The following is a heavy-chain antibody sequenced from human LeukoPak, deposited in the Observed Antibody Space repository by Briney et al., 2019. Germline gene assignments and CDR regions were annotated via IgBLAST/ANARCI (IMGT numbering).Heavy chain of an antibody. CDR1: GYTFTLYG. Sequence: ASVKVSCKASGYTFTLYGVSWVRQAPGQGLEWVGLVSGYNHNTNYAHKLQGRVTMTTDTSTSTAYMELRSLTSDDTAMYYCARGGGRDSGRENDYWGQGTLVTVSS. CDR2: VSGYNHNT. CDR3: ARGGGRDSGRENDY. D-gene: IGHD1-26*01. J-gene: IGHJ4*02. V-gene: IGHV1-18*01.